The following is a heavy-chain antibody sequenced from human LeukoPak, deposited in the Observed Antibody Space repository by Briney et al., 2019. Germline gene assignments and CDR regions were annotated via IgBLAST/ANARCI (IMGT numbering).Heavy chain of an antibody. CDR1: GFTFSSYA. CDR2: INSDGSST. D-gene: IGHD6-19*01. Sequence: GGSLRLSCAASGFTFSSYAMSWVRQAPGKGLVWVSRINSDGSSTNYADSVKGRFTISRDNAKNSLYLQMNSLRAEETAVYYCARGRAGTFDYWGQGTLVTVSS. J-gene: IGHJ4*02. V-gene: IGHV3-74*01. CDR3: ARGRAGTFDY.